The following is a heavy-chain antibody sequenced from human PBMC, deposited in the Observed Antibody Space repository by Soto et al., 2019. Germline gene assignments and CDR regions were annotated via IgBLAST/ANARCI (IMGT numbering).Heavy chain of an antibody. Sequence: EVQLVESGGGLVQPGGSLKLSCAASGFTFSGSAMHWVRQASGKGLEWVGRIRSKANSYATAYAASVKGRFTISRDDSKNTAYLQINSLKTEDTAVYYCTRWSHYYYDSSGYSAYYYGMDVWGQGTTVTVSS. CDR2: IRSKANSYAT. CDR3: TRWSHYYYDSSGYSAYYYGMDV. J-gene: IGHJ6*02. CDR1: GFTFSGSA. D-gene: IGHD3-22*01. V-gene: IGHV3-73*02.